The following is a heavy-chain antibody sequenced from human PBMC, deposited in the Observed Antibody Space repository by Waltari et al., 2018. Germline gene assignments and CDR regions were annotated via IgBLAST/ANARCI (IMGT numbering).Heavy chain of an antibody. CDR1: GFTFSSFW. CDR2: SRTDGSDT. J-gene: IGHJ6*02. D-gene: IGHD1-1*01. Sequence: EEQLVESGGGLVQPGDSLRLSCAASGFTFSSFWLTWVRQAPGKGPLWVSRSRTDGSDTTDADSGKGRFTSSRDNARNTLYRQMNRLRAEDTAVDFWARVARRTYRSPVPGRHYYYGMDVWGQGTTVTVSS. CDR3: ARVARRTYRSPVPGRHYYYGMDV. V-gene: IGHV3-74*03.